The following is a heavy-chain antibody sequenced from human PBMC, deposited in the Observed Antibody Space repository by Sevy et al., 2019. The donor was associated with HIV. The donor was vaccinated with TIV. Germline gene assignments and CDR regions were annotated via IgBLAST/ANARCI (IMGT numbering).Heavy chain of an antibody. D-gene: IGHD3-10*01. J-gene: IGHJ3*02. CDR1: EFTFSDYY. CDR2: ISNSGSDI. V-gene: IGHV3-11*01. Sequence: GWSLRLSCAASEFTFSDYYMSWFRQAPGKGLEWVSYISNSGSDIYYADSVKGRFTISRDNAKKSLYLQMNSLRVEDTAVYYCAREGMVSPDAFDIWGQGTLVTVSS. CDR3: AREGMVSPDAFDI.